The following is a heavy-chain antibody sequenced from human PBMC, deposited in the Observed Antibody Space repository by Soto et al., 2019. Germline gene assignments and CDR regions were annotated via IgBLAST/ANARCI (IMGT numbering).Heavy chain of an antibody. D-gene: IGHD4-4*01. J-gene: IGHJ4*02. CDR2: ISAYNGST. Sequence: ASVKVSCKASGYTFTRYGINWVRQAPGQGLEWMGWISAYNGSTNSAQKFQGRVTMTTDTSTSTAYMELRSLRSDDTAVYYCARDLNTVTREDSWGQGTLVPVSS. CDR3: ARDLNTVTREDS. CDR1: GYTFTRYG. V-gene: IGHV1-18*01.